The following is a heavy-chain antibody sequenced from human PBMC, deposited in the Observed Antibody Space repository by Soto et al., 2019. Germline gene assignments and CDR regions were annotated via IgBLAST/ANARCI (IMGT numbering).Heavy chain of an antibody. CDR3: AKDDTASSSWSPDAFDI. CDR2: ISGSGGST. Sequence: GGSLRLSCAASGFTFSSYAMSWVRQAPGKGLEWVSAISGSGGSTYYADSVKGRFTISRDNSKNTLYLQMNSLRAEDTAVYYCAKDDTASSSWSPDAFDIWGQGTMVTVSS. CDR1: GFTFSSYA. D-gene: IGHD6-13*01. J-gene: IGHJ3*02. V-gene: IGHV3-23*01.